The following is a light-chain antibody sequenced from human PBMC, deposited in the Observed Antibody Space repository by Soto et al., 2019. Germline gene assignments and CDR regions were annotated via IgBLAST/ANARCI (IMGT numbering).Light chain of an antibody. V-gene: IGKV1-27*01. Sequence: DIHMTQSPSSLSASVGYRFTITCRASQAISNYLAWYQQKPGKVPKLLIYGAFTLHSGVPSRFSGSGSETSFTLTISSLQPEDFETYYCQKYDGDPLTFGGGTKVDIK. CDR1: QAISNY. CDR3: QKYDGDPLT. CDR2: GAF. J-gene: IGKJ4*01.